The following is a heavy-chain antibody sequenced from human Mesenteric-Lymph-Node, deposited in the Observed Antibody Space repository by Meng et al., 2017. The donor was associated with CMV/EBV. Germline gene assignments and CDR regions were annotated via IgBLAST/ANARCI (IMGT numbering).Heavy chain of an antibody. V-gene: IGHV4-34*01. CDR3: ARHQRWLKSEGGFNY. Sequence: QGPLLGWGAGLLKPSETLSLTCVVIGGSFSGYYWSGIRQHPGKGLEWIGEINHSGSTNYNPSLKSRVTISVDTSKNQFSLKLSSVTAADTAVYYCARHQRWLKSEGGFNYWGQGTLVTVSS. CDR1: GGSFSGYY. D-gene: IGHD4-23*01. CDR2: INHSGST. J-gene: IGHJ4*02.